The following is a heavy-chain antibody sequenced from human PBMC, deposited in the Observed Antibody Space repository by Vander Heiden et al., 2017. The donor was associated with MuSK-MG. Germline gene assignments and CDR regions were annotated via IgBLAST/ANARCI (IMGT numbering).Heavy chain of an antibody. CDR1: GFTFDDYA. CDR2: ISWNSGSI. V-gene: IGHV3-9*01. CDR3: AKEGIAVAGSLFY. Sequence: EVQLVESGGGLVQPGRSLRLSCAASGFTFDDYAMPWVRQAPGKGLEWVSGISWNSGSIGYADSVKGRFTISRDNAKNSLYLQMNSLRAEDTALYYCAKEGIAVAGSLFYWGQGTLVTVSS. J-gene: IGHJ4*02. D-gene: IGHD6-19*01.